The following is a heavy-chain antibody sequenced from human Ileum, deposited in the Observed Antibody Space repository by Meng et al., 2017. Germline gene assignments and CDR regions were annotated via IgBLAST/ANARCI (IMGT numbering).Heavy chain of an antibody. CDR1: GFTFSSYS. J-gene: IGHJ5*02. CDR3: ARERQDNRWFDP. V-gene: IGHV3-21*01. CDR2: ISSSSSYI. Sequence: EVQLVESGGDLVKPGGSLRLSCAASGFTFSSYSMNWVSQAPGKGLEWVSSISSSSSYIYYADSLKGRFTISRDNAKNSLYLQMNSLRAEDTAVYYCARERQDNRWFDPWGQGTLVTVSS. D-gene: IGHD1-1*01.